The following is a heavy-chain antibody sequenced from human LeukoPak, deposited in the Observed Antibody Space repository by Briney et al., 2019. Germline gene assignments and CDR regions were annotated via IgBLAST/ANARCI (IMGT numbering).Heavy chain of an antibody. CDR2: INHSGST. J-gene: IGHJ4*02. CDR1: GGSFSGYY. V-gene: IGHV4-34*01. D-gene: IGHD2-2*02. CDR3: ARDTPDDCSSTSCYIGLDY. Sequence: SSETLSLTCAVYGGSFSGYYWSWIRQPPGKGLEWIGEINHSGSTNYNPSLKSRVTISVDTSKNQFSLKLSSVTAADTAVYYCARDTPDDCSSTSCYIGLDYWGQGTLVTVSS.